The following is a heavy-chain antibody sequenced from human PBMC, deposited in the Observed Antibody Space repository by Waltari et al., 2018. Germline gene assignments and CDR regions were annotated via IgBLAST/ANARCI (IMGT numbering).Heavy chain of an antibody. CDR2: IFYSGST. V-gene: IGHV4-30-4*08. J-gene: IGHJ6*03. Sequence: QVQLQESGPGLVKPSQTLSLTCTVSGGSISSGDSYWSWIRQPPGKGLEWVGYIFYSGSTYYNPPLKSRVTVSVDTSKNQFSLRLNSVTAADTAVYYCARAKYSYGYMDVWGKGTTVTVSS. D-gene: IGHD5-18*01. CDR1: GGSISSGDSY. CDR3: ARAKYSYGYMDV.